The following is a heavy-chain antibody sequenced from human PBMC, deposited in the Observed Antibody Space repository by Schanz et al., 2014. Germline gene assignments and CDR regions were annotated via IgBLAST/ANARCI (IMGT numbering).Heavy chain of an antibody. CDR2: MSYDGSIK. Sequence: QVQLVESGGGLVKPGGSLRLSCAASGFTFSSYGMHWVRQAPGKGLEWVAAMSYDGSIKYYGDSVKGRFTISRDNSKNTLYLHMNTLRFEDTAVYYCARDSRPNYDFLTAYYSIDYWGQGTLVTVSS. CDR1: GFTFSSYG. V-gene: IGHV3-30*03. CDR3: ARDSRPNYDFLTAYYSIDY. J-gene: IGHJ4*02. D-gene: IGHD3-9*01.